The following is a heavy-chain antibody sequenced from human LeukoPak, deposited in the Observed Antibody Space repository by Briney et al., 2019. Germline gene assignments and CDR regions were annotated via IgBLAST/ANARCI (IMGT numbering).Heavy chain of an antibody. Sequence: ASVKVSCKASGYTFTSNYIHWVRQAPGQGLEWMGRINPNSGGTNYAQKFQGRVTMTRDTSISTAYMELSRLRSDDTAVYYCARVRRAAAVYWGQGTLVTVSS. CDR1: GYTFTSNY. V-gene: IGHV1-2*06. J-gene: IGHJ4*02. CDR3: ARVRRAAAVY. D-gene: IGHD6-13*01. CDR2: INPNSGGT.